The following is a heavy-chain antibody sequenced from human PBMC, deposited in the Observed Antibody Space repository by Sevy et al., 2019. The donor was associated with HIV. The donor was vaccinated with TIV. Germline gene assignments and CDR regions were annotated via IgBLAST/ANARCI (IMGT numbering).Heavy chain of an antibody. CDR2: IFYTGKT. CDR3: ARHPSGIPMLVVPLGWFDP. CDR1: GGSVSSNNYY. J-gene: IGHJ5*02. V-gene: IGHV4-39*01. Sequence: GSLRLSCIVSGGSVSSNNYYWGWIRQSPGKGLEWIGSIFYTGKTHYSSSLKSRVTFSVDTSKNQFSLKLNSVTAADTAVYYCARHPSGIPMLVVPLGWFDPWGQGILVTVSS. D-gene: IGHD3-22*01.